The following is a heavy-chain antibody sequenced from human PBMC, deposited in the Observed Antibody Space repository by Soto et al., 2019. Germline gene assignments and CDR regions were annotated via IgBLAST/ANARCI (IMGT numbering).Heavy chain of an antibody. V-gene: IGHV4-31*03. J-gene: IGHJ4*02. CDR3: ARVKYYYDSSGYSAFDY. CDR2: IYYSGST. D-gene: IGHD3-22*01. Sequence: PSETLSLTCTVSGGSISSGGYYWSWIRQHPGKGLEWIGYIYYSGSTYYNSSLKSRVTISVDTSKNQFSLKLSSVTAADTAVYYCARVKYYYDSSGYSAFDYWGQGTLVTVSS. CDR1: GGSISSGGYY.